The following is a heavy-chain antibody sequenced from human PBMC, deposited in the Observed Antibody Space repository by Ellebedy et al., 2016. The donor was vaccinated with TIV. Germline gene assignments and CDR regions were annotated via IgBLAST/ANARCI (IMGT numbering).Heavy chain of an antibody. V-gene: IGHV3-33*01. CDR1: GFTFSSYG. CDR3: ARDSKIVATVETSLFFDY. CDR2: IWYDGSNK. D-gene: IGHD5-12*01. Sequence: GESLKISCAASGFTFSSYGMHWVRQAPGKGLEWVAVIWYDGSNKYYADSVKGRFTISRDNSKNTLYLQMNSLRAEDTAVYYCARDSKIVATVETSLFFDYWGQGTLVTVSS. J-gene: IGHJ4*02.